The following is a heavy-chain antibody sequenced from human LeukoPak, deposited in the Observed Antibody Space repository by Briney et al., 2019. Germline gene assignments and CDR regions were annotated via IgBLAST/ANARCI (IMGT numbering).Heavy chain of an antibody. CDR1: GYTFTSYY. V-gene: IGHV1-46*01. Sequence: ASVKVSCKASGYTFTSYYMHWVRQAPGQGREWMGIINPSGGSTSYAQKFQGRVTMTRDTSTSTVYMELSSLRPEDTAVYYCAREPIRRAFDIWGQGTMVTVSS. J-gene: IGHJ3*02. CDR3: AREPIRRAFDI. CDR2: INPSGGST.